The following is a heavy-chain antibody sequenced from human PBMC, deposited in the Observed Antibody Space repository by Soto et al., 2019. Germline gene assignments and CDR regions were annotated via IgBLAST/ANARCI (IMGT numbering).Heavy chain of an antibody. J-gene: IGHJ4*02. Sequence: QVQLVQSGAEVKKPGASVKVSCKASGYTFTSYYMHWVRQAPGQGLEWMGIINPSGGSTSYAQKFRGRVTMTRDTSTSTVYMELSSLRSEDTAVYYCARDRLAVAGTYGFDYWGQGTLVTVSS. CDR3: ARDRLAVAGTYGFDY. V-gene: IGHV1-46*01. D-gene: IGHD6-19*01. CDR2: INPSGGST. CDR1: GYTFTSYY.